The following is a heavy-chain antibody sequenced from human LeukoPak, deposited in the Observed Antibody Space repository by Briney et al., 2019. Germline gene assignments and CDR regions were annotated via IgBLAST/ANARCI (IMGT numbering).Heavy chain of an antibody. CDR2: ISGSGGST. CDR1: GFTFSSYA. CDR3: AKPLSSRTGYFDY. D-gene: IGHD2-2*01. J-gene: IGHJ4*02. V-gene: IGHV3-23*01. Sequence: GSLRLSCAASGFTFSSYAMSWVRQAPGKGLEWVSAISGSGGSTHYADSVRGRFTISRDNSKNTLYLQMNSLRAEDTAVYYCAKPLSSRTGYFDYWGQGTLVTVSS.